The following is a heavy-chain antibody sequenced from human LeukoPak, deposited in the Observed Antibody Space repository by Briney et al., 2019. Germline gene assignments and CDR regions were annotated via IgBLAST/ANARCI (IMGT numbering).Heavy chain of an antibody. CDR3: ARSGNYYDSSGYYD. CDR2: IYYSGST. CDR1: GGSISSYY. J-gene: IGHJ4*02. Sequence: SETLSLTCTVSGGSISSYYWSWIRQPAGKGLEWIGRIYYSGSTNYNPSLKSRVTISVDTSKNQFSLKLSSVTAADTAVYYCARSGNYYDSSGYYDWGQGTLVTVSS. V-gene: IGHV4-4*07. D-gene: IGHD3-22*01.